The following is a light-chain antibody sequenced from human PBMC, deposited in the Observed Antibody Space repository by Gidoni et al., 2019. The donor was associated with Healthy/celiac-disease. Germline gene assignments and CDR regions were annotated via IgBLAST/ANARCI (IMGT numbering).Light chain of an antibody. CDR3: QAWDSSIVV. CDR2: QDR. V-gene: IGLV3-1*01. Sequence: SYELTQPPSVSVSPGQTASITRSGDKLGDKYASWYQQKPGQSPVLVIYQDRKRPSGIPERFSGSNSGNTATLTISGTQAMDEADYYCQAWDSSIVVFGGGTKLTVL. J-gene: IGLJ2*01. CDR1: KLGDKY.